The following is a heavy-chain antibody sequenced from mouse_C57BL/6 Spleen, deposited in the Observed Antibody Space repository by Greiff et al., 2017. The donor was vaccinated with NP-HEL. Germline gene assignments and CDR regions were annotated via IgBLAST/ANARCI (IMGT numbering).Heavy chain of an antibody. CDR1: GYTFTSYW. J-gene: IGHJ3*01. CDR2: IDPNSGGT. V-gene: IGHV1-72*01. Sequence: VQLQQPGAELVKPGASVKLSCKASGYTFTSYWMHWVKQRPGRGLEWIGRIDPNSGGTKYNEKFKSKATLTVDKPSSTAYMQLSSLTSEDSAVYYCANGRGGYYGNPAWFAYWGQGTLVTVSA. CDR3: ANGRGGYYGNPAWFAY. D-gene: IGHD2-1*01.